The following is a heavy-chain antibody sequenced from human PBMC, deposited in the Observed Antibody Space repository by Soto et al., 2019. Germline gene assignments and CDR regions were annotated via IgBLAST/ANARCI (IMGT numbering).Heavy chain of an antibody. CDR1: GGSISSYY. V-gene: IGHV4-59*06. Sequence: SETLSLTCTVSGGSISSYYWSWIRQPPGKGLEWIGYIFYSGSTYYNPSLKSRVTISVDTSKNQFSLKLSSVTAADTAVYYCARDRAVLWFGEAGIDAFDIWGQGTMVTVSS. CDR2: IFYSGST. J-gene: IGHJ3*02. CDR3: ARDRAVLWFGEAGIDAFDI. D-gene: IGHD3-10*01.